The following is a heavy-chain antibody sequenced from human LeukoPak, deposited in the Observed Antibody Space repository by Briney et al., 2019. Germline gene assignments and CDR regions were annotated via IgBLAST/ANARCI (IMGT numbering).Heavy chain of an antibody. D-gene: IGHD3-22*01. CDR2: ICCSGGST. Sequence: SGGSLRLSCAASGFTFSSYAMSWVRQAPGKGLEWGSDICCSGGSTYYADSVKGRSTIYSDNSKNTQYLRMNSLRAEDTAVYYCAKNYCDGSCLYWGQGTLVTVSS. CDR3: AKNYCDGSCLY. CDR1: GFTFSSYA. V-gene: IGHV3-23*01. J-gene: IGHJ4*02.